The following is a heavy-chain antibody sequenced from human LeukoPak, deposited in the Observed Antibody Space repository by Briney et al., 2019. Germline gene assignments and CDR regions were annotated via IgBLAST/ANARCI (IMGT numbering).Heavy chain of an antibody. CDR3: ARAGWFGELYGPLDF. V-gene: IGHV4-39*07. CDR2: IYYTGST. J-gene: IGHJ4*02. Sequence: SETLSLTCTVSGGSIYNNNYYWGWIRQPPGKGLEWIGSIYYTGSTYYNTSLKSRVTISVDPSKNQFSLKLTSVIAADTAVYYCARAGWFGELYGPLDFWGQGTLVTVSS. D-gene: IGHD3-10*01. CDR1: GGSIYNNNYY.